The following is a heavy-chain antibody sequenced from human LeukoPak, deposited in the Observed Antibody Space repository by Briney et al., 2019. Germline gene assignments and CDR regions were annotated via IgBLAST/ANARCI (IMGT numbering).Heavy chain of an antibody. V-gene: IGHV4-34*01. J-gene: IGHJ4*02. Sequence: SETLSLTCAVYGGSFSGYYWSWIRQPPGKGLEWIGEINHSGSTNYNPSLKSRVTISVDTSKNQFSLKLSSVIAADTAVSYCGLRRRGYFDYWGQGTLVTVSS. CDR2: INHSGST. CDR1: GGSFSGYY. CDR3: GLRRRGYFDY. D-gene: IGHD5-18*01.